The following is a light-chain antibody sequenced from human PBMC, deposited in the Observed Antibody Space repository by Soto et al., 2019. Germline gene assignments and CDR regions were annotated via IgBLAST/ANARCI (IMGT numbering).Light chain of an antibody. V-gene: IGKV3-15*01. J-gene: IGKJ1*01. CDR1: QSVSSN. CDR3: QQYNNWPPWT. CDR2: GAS. Sequence: EIVMTQSPATLSVSPGERATLSCRASQSVSSNLAWYQQKPGQAPRLLIYGASTRATGIPARFSGSGSGTEFTLPISSLQSEDFAVYYCQQYNNWPPWTFGQGTKAEIK.